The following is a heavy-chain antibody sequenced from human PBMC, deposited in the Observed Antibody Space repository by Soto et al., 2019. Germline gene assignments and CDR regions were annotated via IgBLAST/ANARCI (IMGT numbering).Heavy chain of an antibody. V-gene: IGHV4-34*01. CDR1: GGSFSGYY. J-gene: IGHJ6*03. CDR2: INHSGST. Sequence: SETLSLTCAVYGGSFSGYYWSWIRQPPGKGLEWIGEINHSGSTNYNPSLKSRVTISVDTSRNQFSLKPSSVTAADTAVYYCARRQRYYYYMDVWGKGTTVTVSS. CDR3: ARRQRYYYYMDV. D-gene: IGHD2-2*01.